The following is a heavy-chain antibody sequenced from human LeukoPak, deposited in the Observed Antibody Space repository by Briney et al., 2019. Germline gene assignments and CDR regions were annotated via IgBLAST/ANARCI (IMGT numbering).Heavy chain of an antibody. CDR2: ISGSGGST. V-gene: IGHV3-23*01. J-gene: IGHJ4*02. D-gene: IGHD5-12*01. Sequence: PGGSLRLSCAASGFTFSDFAMVSVRHAPGKGLYWVAAISGSGGSTYYADSVKGRFTISRDNSKNTVNLQMNILGADDTAVYYCAKDLPDSGYDGYFDYWGQGTLVTVSS. CDR3: AKDLPDSGYDGYFDY. CDR1: GFTFSDFA.